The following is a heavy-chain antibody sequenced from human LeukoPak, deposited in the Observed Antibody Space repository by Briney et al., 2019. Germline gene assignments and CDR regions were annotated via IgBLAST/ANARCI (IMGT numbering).Heavy chain of an antibody. V-gene: IGHV2-70*13. Sequence: SSPTLLNPTPTLTLTCSFSGFSLPTGRMGMGWIRQPPGYAQVGLSPIDWDDDKYYSTSLTHRLTISKDTSKNQVVLTLTNMDPLDTATYYCARIQERVYFDYWGQGILVTVSS. CDR1: GFSLPTGRMG. D-gene: IGHD3-10*01. CDR3: ARIQERVYFDY. J-gene: IGHJ4*02. CDR2: IDWDDDK.